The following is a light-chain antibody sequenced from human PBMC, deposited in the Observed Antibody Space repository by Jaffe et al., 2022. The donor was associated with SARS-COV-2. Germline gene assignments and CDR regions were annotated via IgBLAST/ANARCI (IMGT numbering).Light chain of an antibody. V-gene: IGKV1-39*01. CDR2: VAS. CDR3: QQSYSTPLT. J-gene: IGKJ4*01. Sequence: DIQMTQSPSSLSASIGDRVTITCRASQRISTYLSWYQQKPGKAPNLLIYVASSLQSGVPSRFSGSGSGTDFTLTISSLEPEDFATYYCQQSYSTPLTFGGGTRVEI. CDR1: QRISTY.